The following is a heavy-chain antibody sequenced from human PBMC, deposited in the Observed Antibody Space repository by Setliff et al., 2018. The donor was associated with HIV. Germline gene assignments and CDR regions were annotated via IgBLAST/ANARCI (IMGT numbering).Heavy chain of an antibody. D-gene: IGHD6-19*01. CDR2: IHPTGHI. V-gene: IGHV4-34*01. CDR3: AAFDSGRDV. CDR1: GGSLSGYY. J-gene: IGHJ4*02. Sequence: SETLSLTCVASGGSLSGYYWNWIRQTPGKGLEWIGEIHPTGHINYNPSYKSRVTVSLDTSKIQFSLKLNSVTAADTGVYYCAAFDSGRDVWGQGTLFTVSS.